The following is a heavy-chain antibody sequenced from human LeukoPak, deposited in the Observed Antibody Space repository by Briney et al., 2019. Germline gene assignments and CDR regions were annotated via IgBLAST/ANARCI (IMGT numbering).Heavy chain of an antibody. V-gene: IGHV1-2*02. D-gene: IGHD2-2*01. CDR3: ARVHRCSTSCPWVDY. Sequence: ASVKVSCKASGYTFTGYYMHWVRQAPGQGLEWMGWINPNSGGTNYAQKFQGRVTMTRDTSISTAYMELSRLRSDDTAVYYCARVHRCSTSCPWVDYWGQGTLVTVSS. CDR1: GYTFTGYY. J-gene: IGHJ4*02. CDR2: INPNSGGT.